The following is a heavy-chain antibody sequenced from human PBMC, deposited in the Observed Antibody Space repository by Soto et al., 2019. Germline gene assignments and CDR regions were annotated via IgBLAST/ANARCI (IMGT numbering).Heavy chain of an antibody. CDR3: ASWGVYGSGGYFDY. CDR2: IYYSGST. V-gene: IGHV4-30-4*01. CDR1: GGSISSGDYY. J-gene: IGHJ4*02. D-gene: IGHD3-10*01. Sequence: SETLSLTCTVSGGSISSGDYYWSWIRQPPGKGLEWIGYIYYSGSTYYNPSLKSRVTISVDTSKNQFSLKLSSVTAADTAVYYCASWGVYGSGGYFDYWGQGTLVTVSS.